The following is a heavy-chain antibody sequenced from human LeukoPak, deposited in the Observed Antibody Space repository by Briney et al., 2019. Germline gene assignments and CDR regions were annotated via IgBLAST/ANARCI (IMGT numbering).Heavy chain of an antibody. D-gene: IGHD3-10*01. CDR2: INPNSGGT. J-gene: IGHJ4*02. CDR1: GYTFTGYY. CDR3: ARDHGSGIAPDY. V-gene: IGHV1-2*02. Sequence: SVKVSCKASGYTFTGYYMHWVRQAPGQGLEWMGWINPNSGGTNYAQKFQGKVTMTRDTSISTAYMELSRLRSDDTAVYYCARDHGSGIAPDYWGQGTLVTVSS.